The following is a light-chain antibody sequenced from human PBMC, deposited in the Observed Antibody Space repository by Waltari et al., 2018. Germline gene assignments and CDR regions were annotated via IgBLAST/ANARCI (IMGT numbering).Light chain of an antibody. CDR2: DIN. J-gene: IGLJ3*02. CDR3: CSYVGSNIYWV. V-gene: IGLV2-11*01. CDR1: SSDVGGYNY. Sequence: QSALTQPRSVSGSPGQSVTISCTGTSSDVGGYNYVPWYQHHPDKAPKLIIYDINKRPSGVPDRFSGSKSGNTASLTISGLQAEDEADYYCCSYVGSNIYWVFGGGTKLTVL.